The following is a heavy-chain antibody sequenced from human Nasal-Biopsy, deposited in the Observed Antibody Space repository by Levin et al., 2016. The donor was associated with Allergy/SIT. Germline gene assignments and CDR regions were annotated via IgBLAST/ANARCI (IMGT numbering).Heavy chain of an antibody. CDR3: ARVRWEPSGLDS. CDR1: GGTFSSYG. J-gene: IGHJ4*02. V-gene: IGHV1-69*04. CDR2: IIPIVGSA. Sequence: SVKVSCKPSGGTFSSYGISWVRQAPGQGLEWMGRIIPIVGSAKYSQKFQDRLTITADTSTSTAYMQLSSLRPDDTAVYYCARVRWEPSGLDSWGQGTLVSVSS. D-gene: IGHD1-26*01.